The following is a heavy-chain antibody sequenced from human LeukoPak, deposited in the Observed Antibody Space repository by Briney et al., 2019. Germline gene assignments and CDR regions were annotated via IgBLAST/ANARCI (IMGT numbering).Heavy chain of an antibody. CDR1: GGTFSSYA. CDR3: ASGDSSGLEYFQH. Sequence: ASVKVSCKASGGTFSSYAISWVRQAPGQGLEWMGWISAYNGNTNYAQKLQGRVTMTTDTSTSTAYMELRSLRSDDTAVYYCASGDSSGLEYFQHWGQGTLVTVSS. D-gene: IGHD6-19*01. J-gene: IGHJ1*01. CDR2: ISAYNGNT. V-gene: IGHV1-18*01.